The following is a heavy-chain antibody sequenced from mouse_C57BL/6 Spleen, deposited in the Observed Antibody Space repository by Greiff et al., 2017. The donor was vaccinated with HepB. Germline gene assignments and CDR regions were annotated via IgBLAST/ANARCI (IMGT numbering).Heavy chain of an antibody. J-gene: IGHJ2*01. CDR3: AGYRYHAGNYFDD. D-gene: IGHD4-1*01. CDR2: IRNKANGYTT. Sequence: DVQLQESGGGLVQPGGSLSLSCAASGFTFTDYYMSWVRQPPGKALEWLGFIRNKANGYTTEYSASVKGRFTISRDNSQSILYLQMNALRAEDSATYYCAGYRYHAGNYFDDWGQGTTLTVSS. V-gene: IGHV7-3*01. CDR1: GFTFTDYY.